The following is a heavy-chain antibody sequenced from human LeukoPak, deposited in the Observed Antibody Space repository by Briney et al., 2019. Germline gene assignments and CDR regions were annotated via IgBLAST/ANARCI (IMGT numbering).Heavy chain of an antibody. D-gene: IGHD3-22*01. J-gene: IGHJ1*01. Sequence: GSLRLSCSASGFTFSNYEMNWVRQAPGKGLEWVSYIASSGSTIYYADSVKGRFTISRDNAKSSLYLQMNSLRADDTAVYYCATSRGYFFRWFQHWGQGTLVTVSS. CDR3: ATSRGYFFRWFQH. V-gene: IGHV3-48*03. CDR2: IASSGSTI. CDR1: GFTFSNYE.